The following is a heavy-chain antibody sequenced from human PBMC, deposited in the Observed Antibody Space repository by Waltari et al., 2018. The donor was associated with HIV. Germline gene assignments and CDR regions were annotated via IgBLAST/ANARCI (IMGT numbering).Heavy chain of an antibody. D-gene: IGHD3-10*01. Sequence: QMQLVQSVAEVKKTASSLKVSCKATGYTFTYRTLHWVLPAPGQALEWMGWITPFNGNTNYAQKFQDRVTITRDRSMSTAYMELSSLRFEDTAMYYCARSRDYGSGKDYDMDVWGQGTTVTVSS. V-gene: IGHV1-45*02. CDR1: GYTFTYRT. J-gene: IGHJ6*02. CDR3: ARSRDYGSGKDYDMDV. CDR2: ITPFNGNT.